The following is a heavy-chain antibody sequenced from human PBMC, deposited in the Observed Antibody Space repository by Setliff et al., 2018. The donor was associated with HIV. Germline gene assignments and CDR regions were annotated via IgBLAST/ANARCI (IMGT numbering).Heavy chain of an antibody. CDR1: GFTFSNYE. Sequence: GGSLRLSCAASGFTFSNYEMSWVRQAPGKGPEWVSYITGSGDTIYYADSVKGRFTMSRDNAKDSVYLQMNSLRAEDTAVYYCARASYYYDSSGWVDYWGQGTLVTVSS. V-gene: IGHV3-48*03. D-gene: IGHD3-22*01. CDR3: ARASYYYDSSGWVDY. J-gene: IGHJ4*02. CDR2: ITGSGDTI.